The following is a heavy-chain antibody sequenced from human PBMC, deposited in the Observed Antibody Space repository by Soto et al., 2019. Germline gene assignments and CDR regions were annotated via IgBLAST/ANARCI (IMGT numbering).Heavy chain of an antibody. CDR3: ARAKSITMVRGAPMDV. D-gene: IGHD3-10*01. Sequence: SETLSLTCTVSGGSISSSSYDWGWIRQPPGKGLEWIGSIYYSGSTYYNPSLKSRVTISVDTSKNQFSLKLSSVTAADTAVYYCARAKSITMVRGAPMDVWGQGTTVTVSS. J-gene: IGHJ6*02. CDR2: IYYSGST. V-gene: IGHV4-39*07. CDR1: GGSISSSSYD.